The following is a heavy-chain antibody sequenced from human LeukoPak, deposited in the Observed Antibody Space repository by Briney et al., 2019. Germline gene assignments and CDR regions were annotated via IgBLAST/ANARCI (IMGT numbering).Heavy chain of an antibody. Sequence: GGSLRLSCAASGFTFSSYSMNWVRQAPGKGLEWVSSISSSSSYIYYADSVKGRFTISRDNAKNSLYLQMNSLRAEDTAVYYCARDLKRRVYYDSSGSDDAFDIWGQGTTVTVSS. J-gene: IGHJ3*02. CDR2: ISSSSSYI. D-gene: IGHD3-22*01. V-gene: IGHV3-21*01. CDR3: ARDLKRRVYYDSSGSDDAFDI. CDR1: GFTFSSYS.